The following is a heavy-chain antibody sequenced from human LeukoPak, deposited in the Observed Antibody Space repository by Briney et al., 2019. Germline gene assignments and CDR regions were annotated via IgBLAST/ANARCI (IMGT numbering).Heavy chain of an antibody. D-gene: IGHD3-10*01. V-gene: IGHV3-30-3*01. CDR2: ISYDGSNK. CDR3: ARVLMARHYGSGSYGPSWFDP. CDR1: GFTFSSYA. J-gene: IGHJ5*02. Sequence: PGRSLRLSCAASGFTFSSYAMHWVRQAPGKGLEWVAVISYDGSNKYYADSVKGRFTISRDNSKNTLYLQMNSLRAEDTAVYYCARVLMARHYGSGSYGPSWFDPWGQGTLVTVSS.